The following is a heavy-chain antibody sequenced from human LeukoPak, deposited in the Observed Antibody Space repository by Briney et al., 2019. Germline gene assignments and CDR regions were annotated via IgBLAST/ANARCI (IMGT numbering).Heavy chain of an antibody. CDR2: ISGSGGST. V-gene: IGHV3-23*01. Sequence: PGGSLRLSCAASGFTFSSYAMSWVRQAPGKGLEWVSAISGSGGSTYYADSVKGRFTISRDNAKNSLYLQMNSLRAEDTAVYYCARDGWQNDAFDIWGQGTMVTVSS. D-gene: IGHD2-15*01. CDR1: GFTFSSYA. J-gene: IGHJ3*02. CDR3: ARDGWQNDAFDI.